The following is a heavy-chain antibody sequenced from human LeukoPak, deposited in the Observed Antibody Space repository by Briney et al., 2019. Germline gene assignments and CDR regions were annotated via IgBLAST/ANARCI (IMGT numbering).Heavy chain of an antibody. Sequence: ASVKVSCTASGYTFTGHYIHWVRQAPGQGLEWMGWIIPKSGLVERAQKFQARVTMTRDTSISTAYMELGGLTSDDTAVYFCARAYRGNTVGDHWGQGTPVTVSS. D-gene: IGHD4-23*01. CDR1: GYTFTGHY. CDR3: ARAYRGNTVGDH. J-gene: IGHJ4*02. V-gene: IGHV1-2*02. CDR2: IIPKSGLV.